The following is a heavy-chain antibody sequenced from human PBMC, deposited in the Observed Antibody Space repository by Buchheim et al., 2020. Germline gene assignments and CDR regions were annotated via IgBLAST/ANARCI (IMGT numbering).Heavy chain of an antibody. Sequence: EVRLVESGGGLVRPGDSLRLSCGASGFLFSTYWMYWVRQVPGKGLVWVSRIRSDGSETNYADSVRGRFAVSRDNAWSTLFLQMNSLRVEDTGVYFCARGYNFGYNYYYGMDVWGRGT. CDR2: IRSDGSET. CDR3: ARGYNFGYNYYYGMDV. CDR1: GFLFSTYW. V-gene: IGHV3-74*01. J-gene: IGHJ6*02. D-gene: IGHD5-12*01.